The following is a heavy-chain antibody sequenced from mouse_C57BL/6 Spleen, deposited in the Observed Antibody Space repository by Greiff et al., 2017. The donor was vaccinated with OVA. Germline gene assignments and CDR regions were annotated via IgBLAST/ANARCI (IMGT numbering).Heavy chain of an antibody. V-gene: IGHV3-1*01. Sequence: EVKLQESGPGMVKPSQSLSLTCTVTGYSFTSGYDWYWIRHFPGNELEWMGYISYSGSTNYNPTLKSRISITHDTSKNHFFLKLNSVTTEDTATYYCASEDYYGLDYWGQGTSVTVSS. CDR3: ASEDYYGLDY. J-gene: IGHJ4*01. CDR2: ISYSGST. CDR1: GYSFTSGYD. D-gene: IGHD1-1*01.